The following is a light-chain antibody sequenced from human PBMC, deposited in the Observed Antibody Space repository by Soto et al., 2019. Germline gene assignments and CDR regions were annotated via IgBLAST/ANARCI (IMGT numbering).Light chain of an antibody. V-gene: IGKV1-33*01. CDR3: QQYDNLPVT. CDR2: AAS. Sequence: DIQMTQSPSSLSAFVGDRVTITCQASQDISTYVNWYQQKPGKTPNLLIYAASNLETRVPSRFSGSGSGTKSALTISRLQSEDIGTYYCQQYDNLPVTFGPGTKVNVK. CDR1: QDISTY. J-gene: IGKJ3*01.